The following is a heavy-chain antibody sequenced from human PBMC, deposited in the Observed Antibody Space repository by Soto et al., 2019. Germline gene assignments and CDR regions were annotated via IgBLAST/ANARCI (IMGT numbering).Heavy chain of an antibody. J-gene: IGHJ4*02. CDR1: GGSISSYY. Sequence: QVQLQESGPGLVKPSETLSLTCTVSGGSISSYYRSWIRQPPGKGLEWIGFIYNSGSTNYNPSLKSRVTISMDTSRNQFSLIWSSVTAADTAVYYCARAPYGSGTKPYYFDYWGQGTMVTVSS. CDR3: ARAPYGSGTKPYYFDY. V-gene: IGHV4-59*01. CDR2: IYNSGST. D-gene: IGHD3-10*01.